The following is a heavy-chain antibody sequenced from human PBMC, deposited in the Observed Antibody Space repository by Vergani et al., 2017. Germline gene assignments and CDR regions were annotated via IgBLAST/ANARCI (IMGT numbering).Heavy chain of an antibody. CDR2: ISWNSGST. CDR3: AKENHRPNWNYIGGAENDAFDI. D-gene: IGHD1-7*01. J-gene: IGHJ3*02. CDR1: GFTFDDYA. Sequence: EVQLVESGGGLVQPGRSLRLSCAASGFTFDDYAMHWVRQAPGKGLEWVSGISWNSGSTGYADSVKGRFTISRDNAKNSLYLQMNSLRAEDTALYYCAKENHRPNWNYIGGAENDAFDIWGQGTMVTVSS. V-gene: IGHV3-9*01.